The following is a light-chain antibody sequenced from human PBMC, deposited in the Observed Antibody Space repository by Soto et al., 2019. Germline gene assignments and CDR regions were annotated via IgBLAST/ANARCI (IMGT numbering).Light chain of an antibody. CDR3: SSYTSISTLV. CDR2: DVS. J-gene: IGLJ1*01. V-gene: IGLV2-14*01. CDR1: SSDVGGYKY. Sequence: QSALTQPASVSGSPGQSITISCTGTSSDVGGYKYVSWYQQHPGKDPKLMIYDVSNRPSGVSNRFSGSRSGNTASLTISGLHAEDEADYYCSSYTSISTLVFGTGTKLTVL.